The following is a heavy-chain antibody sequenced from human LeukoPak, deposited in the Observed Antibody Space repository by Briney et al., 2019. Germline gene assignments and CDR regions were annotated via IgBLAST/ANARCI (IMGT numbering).Heavy chain of an antibody. CDR1: GFTVSNNY. D-gene: IGHD2-2*01. V-gene: IGHV3-66*01. J-gene: IGHJ6*02. Sequence: PGGSLRLSCAASGFTVSNNYMSWVRQAPGRGLECVSVTYSDGTTYYADSVKGRFTISRDNSKNTLYLQMNTLRAEDTAVYYCARYQLPFLMDVWGQGTTVTVSS. CDR2: TYSDGTT. CDR3: ARYQLPFLMDV.